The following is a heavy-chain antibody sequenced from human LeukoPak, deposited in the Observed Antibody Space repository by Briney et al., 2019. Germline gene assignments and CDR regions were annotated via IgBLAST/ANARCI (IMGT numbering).Heavy chain of an antibody. Sequence: GGSLRLSCAASGFTVSNNYMSWVRQAPGKGLEWVSVIYRGGSTYYADSVKGRFTISRDNSKNSLYLHMNSLRAEDTAVYYCARDYRRLEYWGQGTLVTVSS. D-gene: IGHD1-1*01. J-gene: IGHJ4*02. CDR2: IYRGGST. CDR3: ARDYRRLEY. V-gene: IGHV3-66*02. CDR1: GFTVSNNY.